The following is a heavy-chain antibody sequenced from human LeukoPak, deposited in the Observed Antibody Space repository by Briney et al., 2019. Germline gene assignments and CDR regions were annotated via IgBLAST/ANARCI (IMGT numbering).Heavy chain of an antibody. Sequence: ASVKVSCKASGGTFSSYAISWVRQAPGQGLEWMGGIIPIFGTANYAQKFQGRVTITADESTSTAYMELSSLRSDDTAVYYCARKAGERFYYYMDVWGKGTTVTVSS. J-gene: IGHJ6*03. CDR1: GGTFSSYA. V-gene: IGHV1-69*13. CDR2: IIPIFGTA. CDR3: ARKAGERFYYYMDV. D-gene: IGHD3-10*01.